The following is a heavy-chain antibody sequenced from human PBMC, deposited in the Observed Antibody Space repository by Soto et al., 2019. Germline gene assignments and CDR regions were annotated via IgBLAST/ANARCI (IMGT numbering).Heavy chain of an antibody. Sequence: SVKVSCKASGGTFSSYAISWVRQAPGQGLEWMGGIIPIFGTANYAQKFQGRVTITADESTSTAYMELSSLRSEDTAVYYCARDLQSRWWGAPMAYFDYWGQGTLVTVSS. J-gene: IGHJ4*02. CDR2: IIPIFGTA. D-gene: IGHD2-15*01. V-gene: IGHV1-69*13. CDR3: ARDLQSRWWGAPMAYFDY. CDR1: GGTFSSYA.